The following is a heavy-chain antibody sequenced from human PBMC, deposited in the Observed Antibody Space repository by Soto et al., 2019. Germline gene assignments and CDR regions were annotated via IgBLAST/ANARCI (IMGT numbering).Heavy chain of an antibody. V-gene: IGHV4-30-4*01. Sequence: QVQLQESGPGLVKPSQTLSLTCTVSGGSINSGNYYWSWIRQPPGKGLEWIGYIFYSGSTYYHPSLRSRVTISVDTSKSQFSLKLSSVTAADTAVYYCARTQVGSAGSFDAFAIGGRGTMVTVSS. J-gene: IGHJ3*02. CDR2: IFYSGST. D-gene: IGHD2-15*01. CDR3: ARTQVGSAGSFDAFAI. CDR1: GGSINSGNYY.